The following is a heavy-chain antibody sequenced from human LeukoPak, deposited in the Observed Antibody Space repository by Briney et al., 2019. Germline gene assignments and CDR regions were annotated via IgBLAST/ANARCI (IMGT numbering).Heavy chain of an antibody. D-gene: IGHD6-19*01. CDR2: ISYDGSNK. CDR3: AKDLPYSSGWASPATPLDY. CDR1: GFTFSSYG. Sequence: GGSLGLSCAASGFTFSSYGMHWVRQAPGKGLEWVAVISYDGSNKYYADSVKGRFTISRDNSKNTLYLQMNSLRAEDTAVYYCAKDLPYSSGWASPATPLDYWGQGTLVTVSS. J-gene: IGHJ4*02. V-gene: IGHV3-30*18.